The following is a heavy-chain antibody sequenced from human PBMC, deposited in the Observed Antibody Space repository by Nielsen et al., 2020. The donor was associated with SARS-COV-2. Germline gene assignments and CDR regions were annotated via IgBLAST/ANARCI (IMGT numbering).Heavy chain of an antibody. CDR1: GGSFSGYY. V-gene: IGHV4-34*01. D-gene: IGHD3-22*01. Sequence: SQTLSLTCAVYGGSFSGYYWSWIRQPPGKGLEWIGEINHSGSTYYNPSLKSRVTISVDTSKNQFSLKLSSVTAADTAVYYCASQRYYYDSSGYYYGAYYYYGMDVWGQGTTVTVSS. J-gene: IGHJ6*02. CDR2: INHSGST. CDR3: ASQRYYYDSSGYYYGAYYYYGMDV.